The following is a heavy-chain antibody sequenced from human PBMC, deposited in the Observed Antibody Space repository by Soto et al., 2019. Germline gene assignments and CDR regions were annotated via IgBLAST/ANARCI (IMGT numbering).Heavy chain of an antibody. V-gene: IGHV4-59*01. J-gene: IGHJ6*03. CDR3: SRGGLYCSGGSFYSEQYMDV. Sequence: QVQLPEPGPGLVKPSETLSLPCTDYGGSISSYYWSWIRQPPGKGLEWIGYIYSSGSTNHNPALKCRVTIAGDTSKDQFPLKRSTVTAADTAVYYCSRGGLYCSGGSFYSEQYMDVGGKGTTVTVSS. CDR2: IYSSGST. D-gene: IGHD2-15*01. CDR1: GGSISSYY.